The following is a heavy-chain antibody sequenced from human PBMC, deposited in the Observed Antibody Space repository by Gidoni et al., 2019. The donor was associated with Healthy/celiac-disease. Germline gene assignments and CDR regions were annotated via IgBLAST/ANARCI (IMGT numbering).Heavy chain of an antibody. Sequence: QVQLVQSGAEVKKTGSSVKVSCKASGGTFSSYAISWVRQAPGQGLEWMGGIIPIFGPANYAQRFQGRVTLTADESTSTAYMELSSLRSEDTAVYSCASDVDTAMVGYYGMDVWGQGTTVTVSS. CDR3: ASDVDTAMVGYYGMDV. CDR1: GGTFSSYA. CDR2: IIPIFGPA. V-gene: IGHV1-69*01. J-gene: IGHJ6*02. D-gene: IGHD5-18*01.